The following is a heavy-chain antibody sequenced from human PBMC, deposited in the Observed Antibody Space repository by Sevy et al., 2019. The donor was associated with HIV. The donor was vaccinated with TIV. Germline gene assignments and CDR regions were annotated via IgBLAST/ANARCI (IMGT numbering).Heavy chain of an antibody. J-gene: IGHJ4*02. CDR1: GFTFSSYS. V-gene: IGHV3-48*01. Sequence: GGSLRLSCAASGFTFSSYSMNWVRQAPGKGLGWVSYISSSSSTIYYADSVKGRFTISSENAKNSLYLPMNSLGAEDTAVYYCARGPAAEGGAYWGQGTLVTVSS. CDR2: ISSSSSTI. D-gene: IGHD2-2*01. CDR3: ARGPAAEGGAY.